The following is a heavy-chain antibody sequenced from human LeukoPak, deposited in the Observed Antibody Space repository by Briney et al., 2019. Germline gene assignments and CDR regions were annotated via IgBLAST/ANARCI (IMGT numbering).Heavy chain of an antibody. Sequence: SETLSLTCTVSGGSISSGDYYWSWIRQPPGKGPEWIGYIHYSGSADYNPSLRSRTTISVDTSQNQFSLNLSSVTAADTAVYYCARAILTASGYVWHFDLWGRGTLVTVSS. CDR1: GGSISSGDYY. D-gene: IGHD5-12*01. J-gene: IGHJ2*01. CDR2: IHYSGSA. CDR3: ARAILTASGYVWHFDL. V-gene: IGHV4-30-4*01.